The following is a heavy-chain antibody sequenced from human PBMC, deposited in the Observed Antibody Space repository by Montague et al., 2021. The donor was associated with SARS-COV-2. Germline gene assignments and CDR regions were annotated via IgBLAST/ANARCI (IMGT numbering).Heavy chain of an antibody. Sequence: YLRLSCAASGFTFSSYAMSWFRQAPGKGLEWVSAISGSGGSTYYSDSVKGRFTISRDNSKNALYLQMNSLRAEDTAVYYCAKGGERITMIVVVITLADFDYWGQGTLVTVSS. CDR1: GFTFSSYA. J-gene: IGHJ4*02. CDR3: AKGGERITMIVVVITLADFDY. CDR2: ISGSGGST. V-gene: IGHV3-23*01. D-gene: IGHD3-22*01.